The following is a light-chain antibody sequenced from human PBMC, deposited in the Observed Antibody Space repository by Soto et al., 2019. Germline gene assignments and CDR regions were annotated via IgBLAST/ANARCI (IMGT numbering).Light chain of an antibody. CDR2: GVS. V-gene: IGKV3-20*01. CDR1: QSVSNSY. Sequence: EIVLTQSPGTLSLSPGERATLSCRASQSVSNSYLAWYQQKPGQAPRLLIYGVSSRATGIPDRFSGSGSGTEFTLTISRLEPEDFAVYYCHQYSSSPYTFGQGTKMEI. CDR3: HQYSSSPYT. J-gene: IGKJ2*01.